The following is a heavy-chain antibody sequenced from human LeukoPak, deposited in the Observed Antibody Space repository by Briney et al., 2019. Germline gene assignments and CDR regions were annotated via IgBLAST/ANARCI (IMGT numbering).Heavy chain of an antibody. J-gene: IGHJ4*02. Sequence: GGSLRLSCAASGLTFSIHWMNWVRQAPGKGLECVANINQDGSDKYYVDSVKGRFTISRDNAKNSLYLQMNSLRAEDTAVYYCAKRAAVRRNFDYWGQGILVTVSS. CDR1: GLTFSIHW. V-gene: IGHV3-7*03. D-gene: IGHD6-13*01. CDR2: INQDGSDK. CDR3: AKRAAVRRNFDY.